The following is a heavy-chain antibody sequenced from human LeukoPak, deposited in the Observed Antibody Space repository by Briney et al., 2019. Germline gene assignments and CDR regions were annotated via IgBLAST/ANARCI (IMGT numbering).Heavy chain of an antibody. CDR1: GGTFSSYA. CDR3: ARDRIGSTWRSVSDN. J-gene: IGHJ4*02. CDR2: IIPIFGTA. Sequence: GASVKVSCKASGGTFSSYAISWVRQAPGQGLEWMGGIIPIFGTANYAQKFQGRVTITADMSTTTAYMEMSSLKSDDTAFYYCARDRIGSTWRSVSDNWGQGTLVTVSS. D-gene: IGHD6-13*01. V-gene: IGHV1-69*06.